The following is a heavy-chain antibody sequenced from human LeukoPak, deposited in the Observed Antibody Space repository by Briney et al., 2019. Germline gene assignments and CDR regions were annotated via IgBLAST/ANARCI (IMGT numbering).Heavy chain of an antibody. J-gene: IGHJ4*02. D-gene: IGHD6-6*01. CDR1: GGSISSYY. CDR2: IYYSGNS. CDR3: ARVLSSSSKVFDC. V-gene: IGHV4-59*01. Sequence: PSETLCLTPNVSGGSISSYYWSWIREPPRKGLEWSGDIYYSGNSNYNTSLKSRVTMSVDRPKNQFSLKVTSVTTADTAVYYCARVLSSSSKVFDCWGQGTLVTVSS.